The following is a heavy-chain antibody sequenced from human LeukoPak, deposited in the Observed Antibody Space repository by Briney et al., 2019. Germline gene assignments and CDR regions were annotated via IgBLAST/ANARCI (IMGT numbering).Heavy chain of an antibody. J-gene: IGHJ6*03. CDR2: ISYDGSNQ. Sequence: HPGGSLRLSCAASGFTFSSYEMNWVRQAPGKGLEWVTVISYDGSNQYYADSVKGRFTISRDNSKDTLYLQMNSLKGDGTAVYYCAKDSAFYYIDVWGKGTTVIISS. CDR1: GFTFSSYE. V-gene: IGHV3-30*04. D-gene: IGHD3-10*01. CDR3: AKDSAFYYIDV.